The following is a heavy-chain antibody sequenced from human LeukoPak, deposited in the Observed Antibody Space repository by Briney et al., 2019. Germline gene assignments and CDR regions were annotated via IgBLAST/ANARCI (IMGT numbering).Heavy chain of an antibody. D-gene: IGHD3-22*01. CDR3: ARASSGDKVVVIMSHAFDI. CDR1: GYTFTSYA. CDR2: INPNIGNT. V-gene: IGHV1-8*01. J-gene: IGHJ3*02. Sequence: ASVKVSCKASGYTFTSYAINWVRQATGQGLEWMGRINPNIGNTNYAQKFQGRVTITGDTSISTAYMELSSLRSEDTAVYYCARASSGDKVVVIMSHAFDIWVQGTMVTVSS.